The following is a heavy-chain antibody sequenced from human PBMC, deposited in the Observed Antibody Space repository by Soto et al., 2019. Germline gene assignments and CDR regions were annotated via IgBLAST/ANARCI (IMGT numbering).Heavy chain of an antibody. CDR3: ARGVTMIRGVIHTPYFDY. CDR1: GGSISSGGYY. CDR2: IYYRGST. D-gene: IGHD3-10*01. Sequence: QVQLQESGPGLVKPSQTLSLTCTVSGGSISSGGYYWSWIRQHPGKGLEWIGYIYYRGSTYYNPSLKSRVTISVDSSTNQFSLKLISVTAADTAVYFWARGVTMIRGVIHTPYFDYWGQGTLVTVSS. V-gene: IGHV4-31*03. J-gene: IGHJ4*02.